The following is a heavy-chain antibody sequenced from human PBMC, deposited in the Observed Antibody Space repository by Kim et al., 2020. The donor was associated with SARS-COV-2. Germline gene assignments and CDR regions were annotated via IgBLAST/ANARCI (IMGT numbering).Heavy chain of an antibody. CDR1: GFTFSDYE. CDR2: ISNIGTTI. V-gene: IGHV3-48*03. J-gene: IGHJ4*02. CDR3: ARDPAGGLLGGFDY. D-gene: IGHD3-16*01. Sequence: GGSLRLSCEVFGFTFSDYEMNWVRQAPGKGLEWISYISNIGTTIYYADSVKGRFTISRDNAKNSLYLQMSSLRAEDTAVYYCARDPAGGLLGGFDYWGQG.